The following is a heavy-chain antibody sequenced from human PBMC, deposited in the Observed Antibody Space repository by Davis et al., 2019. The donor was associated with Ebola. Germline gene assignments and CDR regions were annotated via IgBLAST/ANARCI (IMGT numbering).Heavy chain of an antibody. CDR3: ARGPPEDVVVVVVAADY. CDR2: INHSGST. D-gene: IGHD2-15*01. CDR1: GGSFSGYY. V-gene: IGHV4-34*01. J-gene: IGHJ4*02. Sequence: MPSETLSLTCAVYGGSFSGYYWSWIRQPPGKGLEWIGEINHSGSTNYNPSLKSRVTISVDTSKNQFSLKLSSVTAADTAVYYCARGPPEDVVVVVVAADYWGQGTLVTVSS.